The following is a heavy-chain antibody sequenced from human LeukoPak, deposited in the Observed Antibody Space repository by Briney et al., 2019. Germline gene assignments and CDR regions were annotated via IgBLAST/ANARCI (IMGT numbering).Heavy chain of an antibody. CDR2: ISGSGGST. CDR1: GFTFSDYY. V-gene: IGHV3-23*01. Sequence: HPGGSLRLSCAASGFTFSDYYMSWIRQAPGKGLEWVSAISGSGGSTYYAGSVKGRFTISRDNSKNTLYLQMNSLRADDTAVYYCAKSHHVTAIDYWGQGTLVTVSS. J-gene: IGHJ4*02. CDR3: AKSHHVTAIDY. D-gene: IGHD2-21*02.